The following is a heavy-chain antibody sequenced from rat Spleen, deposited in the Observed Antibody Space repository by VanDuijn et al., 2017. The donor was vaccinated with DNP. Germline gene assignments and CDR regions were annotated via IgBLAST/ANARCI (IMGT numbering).Heavy chain of an antibody. CDR3: ATSPGPNWFAY. J-gene: IGHJ3*01. CDR2: ITSDGGST. D-gene: IGHD1-4*01. V-gene: IGHV5-31*01. Sequence: EVQLVESGGGLVQPGRSLKLSCVASGFTFNNYWMTWIRQVPGKGLEWVATITSDGGSTSYRDTVKGRFTISRDNAKSTLYLQMDSLRSEDTATYYCATSPGPNWFAYWGQGTLVTVSS. CDR1: GFTFNNYW.